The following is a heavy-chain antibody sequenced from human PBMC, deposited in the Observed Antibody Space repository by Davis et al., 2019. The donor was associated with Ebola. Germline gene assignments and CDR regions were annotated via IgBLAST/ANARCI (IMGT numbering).Heavy chain of an antibody. D-gene: IGHD2-15*01. CDR3: ARYCHYTDCSYFDC. CDR2: ISASEGHT. CDR1: GFTFSNYD. V-gene: IGHV3-23*01. J-gene: IGHJ4*02. Sequence: PGGSLRLSCAASGFTFSNYDMSWVRHVPGKGLEWVSTISASEGHTHYSDSVRVRFTISRDNSKNTLYLQWNSRGAEETATYYCARYCHYTDCSYFDCWGQGTMVAVSS.